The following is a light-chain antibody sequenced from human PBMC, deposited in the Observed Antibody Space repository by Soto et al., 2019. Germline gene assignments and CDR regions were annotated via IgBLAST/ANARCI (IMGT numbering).Light chain of an antibody. J-gene: IGLJ3*02. CDR1: SSDVGIYNY. CDR2: EVT. V-gene: IGLV2-14*01. CDR3: CSRV. Sequence: QSVLTQPASVSGSPGQSIAISCTGSSSDVGIYNYVSWYQQHPGKVPKLIIYEVTNRPSGVSNRFSGSKSGNTASLTISGLQAEDEADYYCCSRVFGGGTKLTVL.